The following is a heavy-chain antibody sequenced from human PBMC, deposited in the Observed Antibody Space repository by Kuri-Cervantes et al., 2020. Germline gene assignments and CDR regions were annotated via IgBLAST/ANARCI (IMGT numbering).Heavy chain of an antibody. CDR2: IKQDGSEK. D-gene: IGHD1-26*01. CDR3: ARADSGSYFGY. Sequence: GESLKISCAASGFTFSSYWMSWVRQAPGNGLEWVANIKQDGSEKYYVDSVKGRFTISRDNAKNSLYLQMNSLRAEDTAVYSCARADSGSYFGYWGQGTLVTVSS. V-gene: IGHV3-7*01. CDR1: GFTFSSYW. J-gene: IGHJ4*02.